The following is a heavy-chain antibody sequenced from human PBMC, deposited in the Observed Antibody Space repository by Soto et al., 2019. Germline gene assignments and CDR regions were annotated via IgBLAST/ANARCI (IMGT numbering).Heavy chain of an antibody. J-gene: IGHJ6*02. D-gene: IGHD1-20*01. Sequence: SETLSLTCTVSGGSISSGDYYWSWIRQPPGKGLEWIGYIYYSGSTYCNPSLKSRATISVDTSKNQFSLKLSSVTAADTAVYYCASSLTGTISYYGMDVWGQGTTVTVSS. V-gene: IGHV4-30-4*01. CDR1: GGSISSGDYY. CDR2: IYYSGST. CDR3: ASSLTGTISYYGMDV.